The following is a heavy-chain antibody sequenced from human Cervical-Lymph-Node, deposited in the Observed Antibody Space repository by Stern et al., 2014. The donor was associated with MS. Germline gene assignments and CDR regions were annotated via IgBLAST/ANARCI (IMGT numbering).Heavy chain of an antibody. CDR1: GGTISNYL. CDR2: NLPMLGIA. J-gene: IGHJ4*02. Sequence: VHLVESGAEVKKPGSSVKVSCKASGGTISNYLIGWVRQAPGQGLEWVGGNLPMLGIANYAEKFQDRVTITADESTSTAYMDLSSLRSEDTAVYYCARATSDYIWGTYRFLDSWGQGTLVIVSS. V-gene: IGHV1-69*01. CDR3: ARATSDYIWGTYRFLDS. D-gene: IGHD3-16*02.